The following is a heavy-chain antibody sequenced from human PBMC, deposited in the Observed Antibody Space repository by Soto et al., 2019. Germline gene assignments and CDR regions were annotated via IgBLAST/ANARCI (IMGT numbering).Heavy chain of an antibody. V-gene: IGHV3-74*03. Sequence: PGGSLRLSCAASGFTFSTYWTHWIRHVPGKGLVWVSRISRDGSSTTYADSVKGRFTISRDDSKNTAYLQMNSLKTEDTAVYYCTSRITMIVPWYYYGMDVWGQGTTVTVS. CDR1: GFTFSTYW. CDR2: ISRDGSST. CDR3: TSRITMIVPWYYYGMDV. D-gene: IGHD3-22*01. J-gene: IGHJ6*02.